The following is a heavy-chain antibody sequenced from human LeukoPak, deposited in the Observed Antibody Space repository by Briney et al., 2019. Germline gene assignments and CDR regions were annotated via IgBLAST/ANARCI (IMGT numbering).Heavy chain of an antibody. CDR3: VRDQNF. CDR2: TVNGGGT. V-gene: IGHV3-53*01. Sequence: GGSLKLSCAASGFTVSSNYMSWVRQAPGKGPEWVSVTVNGGGTYYSDSVKGRFTVSGDNSKNTLYLQMNSLRAEDTAVYYCVRDQNFWGQGTLVTVSS. J-gene: IGHJ4*02. CDR1: GFTVSSNY.